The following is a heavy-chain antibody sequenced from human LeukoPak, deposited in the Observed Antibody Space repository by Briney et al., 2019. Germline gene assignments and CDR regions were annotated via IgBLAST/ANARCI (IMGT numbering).Heavy chain of an antibody. Sequence: GGSLSLSCAASGFTFSSYAMTWVRQAPGKGLEWVSAITLSGSTTYYADSVKGRFTISKDTSKNTVYLQMNSLRAEDTAVYFCAKTGSGFYSDWGQGTLVTVSS. D-gene: IGHD3-22*01. V-gene: IGHV3-23*01. CDR2: ITLSGSTT. J-gene: IGHJ4*02. CDR3: AKTGSGFYSD. CDR1: GFTFSSYA.